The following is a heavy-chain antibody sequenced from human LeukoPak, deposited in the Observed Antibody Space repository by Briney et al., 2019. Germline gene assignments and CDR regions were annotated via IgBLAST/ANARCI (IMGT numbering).Heavy chain of an antibody. Sequence: PGGSLRLSCAASGFTFSSYWMSWVRQAPGKGLEGVANIKQDGSEKYYVDSVKGRFTISRDNAKNSLYLQMNSLRAEDTAVYYCATGGQDYGDFIVDYWGQGTLVTVSS. J-gene: IGHJ4*02. CDR3: ATGGQDYGDFIVDY. V-gene: IGHV3-7*01. D-gene: IGHD4-17*01. CDR2: IKQDGSEK. CDR1: GFTFSSYW.